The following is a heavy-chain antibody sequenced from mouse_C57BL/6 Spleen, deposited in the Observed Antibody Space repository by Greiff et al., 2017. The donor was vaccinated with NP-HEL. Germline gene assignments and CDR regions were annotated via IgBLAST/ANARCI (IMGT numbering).Heavy chain of an antibody. CDR3: ARGSNWSALFAY. D-gene: IGHD2-5*01. Sequence: QVQLQQPGAELVMPGASVKLSCKASGYTFTSYWMHWVKQRPGQGLEWIGEIDPSDSYTNYNQKFKGKSTLTVDKSSSTAYMQLSSLTSEDSAVYYCARGSNWSALFAYWGQGTLVTVSA. CDR2: IDPSDSYT. J-gene: IGHJ3*01. CDR1: GYTFTSYW. V-gene: IGHV1-69*01.